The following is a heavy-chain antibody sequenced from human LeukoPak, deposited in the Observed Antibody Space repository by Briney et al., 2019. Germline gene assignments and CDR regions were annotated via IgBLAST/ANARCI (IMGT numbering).Heavy chain of an antibody. V-gene: IGHV3-15*01. CDR2: IKSKSDGGTT. D-gene: IGHD3-10*01. CDR3: ATMPVGARGSGTYYMYYFDY. Sequence: GGSLRLSCAASGFTFSNAWMSWVRQAPGKGLEWVGRIKSKSDGGTTDYAAPVKGRFTISRDDSKNTLYLQMNSLRAEDTAVYYCATMPVGARGSGTYYMYYFDYWGQGTLVTVSS. J-gene: IGHJ4*02. CDR1: GFTFSNAW.